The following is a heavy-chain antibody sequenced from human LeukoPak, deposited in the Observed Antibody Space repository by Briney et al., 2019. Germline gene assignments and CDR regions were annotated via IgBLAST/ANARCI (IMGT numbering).Heavy chain of an antibody. V-gene: IGHV4-39*07. J-gene: IGHJ5*02. CDR2: IYYSGST. CDR3: AREAGTYGGVNWFDP. Sequence: SETLSLTCTVSGGSISSSSYYWGWIRQPPGKGLEWIGSIYYSGSTYYNPSLKSRVTISVDTSKNQFSLKLSSVTAADTAVYYCAREAGTYGGVNWFDPWGQGTLVTVSS. CDR1: GGSISSSSYY. D-gene: IGHD2-8*02.